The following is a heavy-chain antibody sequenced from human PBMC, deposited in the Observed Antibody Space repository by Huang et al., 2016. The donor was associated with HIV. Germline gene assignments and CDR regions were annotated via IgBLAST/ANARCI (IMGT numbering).Heavy chain of an antibody. Sequence: QVQLLQKGAGVLKFSETLQLICGVSGGSLSGYYWRWIRQKPAKGLDWIGEIKDRGVTDYKVALRDRVIISMDASKNQWSLRLTSLTAADTAVYYCARSSRLGSGRLRFFQSWGQGSSVIVSS. J-gene: IGHJ1*01. CDR2: IKDRGVT. V-gene: IGHV4-34*01. D-gene: IGHD3-10*01. CDR3: ARSSRLGSGRLRFFQS. CDR1: GGSLSGYY.